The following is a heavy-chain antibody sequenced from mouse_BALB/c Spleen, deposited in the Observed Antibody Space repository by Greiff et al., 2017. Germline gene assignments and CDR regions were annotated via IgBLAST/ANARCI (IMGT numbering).Heavy chain of an antibody. CDR1: GFTFTDYY. D-gene: IGHD2-4*01. Sequence: EVQVVESGGGLVQPGGSLRLSCATSGFTFTDYYMSWVRQPPGKALEWLGFIRNKANGYTTEYSASVKGRFTISRDNSQSILYLQMNTLRAEDSATYYCARDKDYGYAMDYWGQGTSVTVSS. V-gene: IGHV7-3*02. CDR2: IRNKANGYTT. CDR3: ARDKDYGYAMDY. J-gene: IGHJ4*01.